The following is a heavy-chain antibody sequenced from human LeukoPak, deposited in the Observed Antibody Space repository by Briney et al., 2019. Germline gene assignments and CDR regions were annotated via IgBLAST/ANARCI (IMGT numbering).Heavy chain of an antibody. Sequence: SETLSLTCTVSGGSVSSGSYYWSWIRQPPGKGLEWIGHVYYSGSTNYNPSLKSRVTISVDTSKNQFSLKLSSVTAADTAVYYCASLVPAAIRGGGYFDYWGQGTLVTVSS. CDR2: VYYSGST. CDR3: ASLVPAAIRGGGYFDY. D-gene: IGHD2-2*01. CDR1: GGSVSSGSYY. J-gene: IGHJ4*02. V-gene: IGHV4-61*01.